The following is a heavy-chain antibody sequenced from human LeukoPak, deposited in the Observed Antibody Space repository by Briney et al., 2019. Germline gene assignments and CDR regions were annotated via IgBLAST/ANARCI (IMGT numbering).Heavy chain of an antibody. CDR2: ISSSGSTI. CDR3: ARGGGVTYYYDSSGYPRRGKPDY. J-gene: IGHJ4*02. Sequence: PGGSLRLSCAASGFTFSDYYMSWIRQAPGKGLEWVSYISSSGSTIYYADSVKGRFTISRDNAKNSLYLQMNSLRAEDTAVYCCARGGGVTYYYDSSGYPRRGKPDYWGQGTLVTVSS. V-gene: IGHV3-11*01. D-gene: IGHD3-22*01. CDR1: GFTFSDYY.